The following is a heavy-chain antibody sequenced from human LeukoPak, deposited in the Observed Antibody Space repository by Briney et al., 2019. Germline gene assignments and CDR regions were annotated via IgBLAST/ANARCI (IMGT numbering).Heavy chain of an antibody. J-gene: IGHJ6*02. D-gene: IGHD3-16*01. CDR3: ARGGGLDV. Sequence: PGGSLRLSCAASGFTFSNYAMTWVRQAPGKGLEWVSGISGSGSSTYYADSVKGRFTLSRDYPKNTLYLQMNSLRAEVTAVYFCARGGGLDVWGQGATVTVSS. CDR2: ISGSGSST. V-gene: IGHV3-23*01. CDR1: GFTFSNYA.